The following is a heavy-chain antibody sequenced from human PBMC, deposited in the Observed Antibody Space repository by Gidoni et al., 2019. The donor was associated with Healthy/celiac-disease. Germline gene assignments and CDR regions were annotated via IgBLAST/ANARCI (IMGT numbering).Heavy chain of an antibody. J-gene: IGHJ4*02. D-gene: IGHD6-19*01. CDR3: ARDMGQWLVHYFDY. Sequence: QVQLVESGGGVVQPGRSLRVSWAASGLTFSSYAMHWVRQAPGKGLEWVAVISYDGSNKYYADSVKGRFTISRDNSKNTLYLQMNSLRAEDTAVYYCARDMGQWLVHYFDYWGQGTLVTVSS. V-gene: IGHV3-30-3*01. CDR1: GLTFSSYA. CDR2: ISYDGSNK.